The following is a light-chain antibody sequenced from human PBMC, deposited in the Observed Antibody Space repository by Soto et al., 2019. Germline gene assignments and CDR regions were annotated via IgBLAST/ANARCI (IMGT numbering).Light chain of an antibody. J-gene: IGKJ1*01. CDR3: QKYGRSPQT. Sequence: EIVLTQSPGTLSLSPGERATLSCRASQSVSSSYLAWYQQKPGQAPRLLIYGASSRATGIPDRFSGSVCGTDFTLSISILKPEDFAVYYCQKYGRSPQTFGQGTKAPIK. CDR2: GAS. V-gene: IGKV3-20*01. CDR1: QSVSSSY.